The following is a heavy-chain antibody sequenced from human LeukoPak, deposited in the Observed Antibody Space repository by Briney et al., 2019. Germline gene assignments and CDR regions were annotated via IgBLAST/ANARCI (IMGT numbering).Heavy chain of an antibody. CDR2: IIPIFGTA. V-gene: IGHV1-69*13. J-gene: IGHJ6*03. CDR3: ARGNWNYDSHYYYYMDV. CDR1: GYTFTSYA. D-gene: IGHD1-7*01. Sequence: EASVKVSCKASGYTFTSYAISWVRQAPGQGLEWMGGIIPIFGTANYAQKFQGRVTITADESTSTAYMELSSLRSEDTAVYYCARGNWNYDSHYYYYMDVWGKGTTVTVSS.